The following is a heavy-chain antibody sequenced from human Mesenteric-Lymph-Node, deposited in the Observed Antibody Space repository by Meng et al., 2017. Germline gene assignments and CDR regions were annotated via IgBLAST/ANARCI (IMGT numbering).Heavy chain of an antibody. V-gene: IGHV3-74*01. CDR3: TNDRLIH. CDR1: GFTFTDHW. Sequence: EVQGVESGGGLGQPGGSLRLSCAGSGFTFTDHWMHWVRQGPGKGLVWVSRINPDGSDPTYADSVKGRFTISRDNAKNTVYLQMNSLRAEDTAVYYCTNDRLIHWGQGALVIVSS. D-gene: IGHD1-1*01. CDR2: INPDGSDP. J-gene: IGHJ1*01.